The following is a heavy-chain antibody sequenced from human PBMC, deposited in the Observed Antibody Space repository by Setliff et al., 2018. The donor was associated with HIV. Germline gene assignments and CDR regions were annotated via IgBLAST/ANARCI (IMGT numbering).Heavy chain of an antibody. CDR3: ARGQFVSPGPRTHYMDL. D-gene: IGHD3-16*01. CDR1: GGPFNVHN. CDR2: ISPTGIT. J-gene: IGHJ6*03. V-gene: IGHV4-34*01. Sequence: SETLSRTCAVYGGPFNVHNWNCVRQAPGKGLEWIGDISPTGITNYSPSLESRGSISVDTSRSQFSLTVRSLTAADTAVYYCARGQFVSPGPRTHYMDLWAKGTSVTVSS.